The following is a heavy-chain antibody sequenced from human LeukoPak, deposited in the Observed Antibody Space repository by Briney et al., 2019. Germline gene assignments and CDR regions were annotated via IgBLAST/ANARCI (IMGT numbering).Heavy chain of an antibody. D-gene: IGHD3-10*01. V-gene: IGHV1-46*01. Sequence: GASVKVSCKASGYTFTNSYIHWVRQAPGQVLEWMGLINPDGGNTNYAQNFQGRVTLTRDTSTSTVYMELSSLRSEDTAIYYCARNLWFGESSDAFDMWGQGTMVTVSS. J-gene: IGHJ3*02. CDR2: INPDGGNT. CDR1: GYTFTNSY. CDR3: ARNLWFGESSDAFDM.